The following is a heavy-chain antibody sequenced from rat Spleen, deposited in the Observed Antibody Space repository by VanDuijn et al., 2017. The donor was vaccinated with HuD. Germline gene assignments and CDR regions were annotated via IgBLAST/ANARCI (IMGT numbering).Heavy chain of an antibody. CDR2: ILSDGTT. CDR1: GFSLPNNG. CDR3: IRERYGNPASYYFDY. Sequence: QVQLKESGPGLVQPSQTLSLTCTVSGFSLPNNGVSWVRQPPGKDLEWIAAILSDGTTYYNSPLKSRLSISRDTSKSQVFLKMNSLQTEDTAIYFCIRERYGNPASYYFDYWGQGVMVTVSS. V-gene: IGHV2S12*01. J-gene: IGHJ2*01. D-gene: IGHD1-7*01.